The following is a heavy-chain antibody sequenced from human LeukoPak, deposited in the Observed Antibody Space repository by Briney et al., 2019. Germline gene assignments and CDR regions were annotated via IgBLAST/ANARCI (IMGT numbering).Heavy chain of an antibody. J-gene: IGHJ6*02. CDR1: GGSVSSGSYY. CDR3: ARTMTTHYGMDV. V-gene: IGHV4-61*01. Sequence: SETLSLTCTVCGGSVSSGSYYWSWIRQPPGKGLEWIGYIYYSGSTNYNPSLKSRVTISVDTSKNQFSLKLSSVTAADTAVYYCARTMTTHYGMDVWGQGTTVTVSS. D-gene: IGHD4-17*01. CDR2: IYYSGST.